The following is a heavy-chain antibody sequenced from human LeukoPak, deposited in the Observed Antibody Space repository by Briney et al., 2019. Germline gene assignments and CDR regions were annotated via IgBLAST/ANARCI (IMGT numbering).Heavy chain of an antibody. J-gene: IGHJ5*02. CDR1: GGSISSNSYY. V-gene: IGHV4-39*01. CDR3: ARGIDCSGGSCYSNWFDP. CDR2: IYYSGST. D-gene: IGHD2-15*01. Sequence: SETLSLTCAVSGGSISSNSYYWGWIRQPPGKGLEWIGSIYYSGSTYYNPSLKSRVTISVDTSKNQFSLKLSSVTAADTAVYYCARGIDCSGGSCYSNWFDPWGQGTLVTVSS.